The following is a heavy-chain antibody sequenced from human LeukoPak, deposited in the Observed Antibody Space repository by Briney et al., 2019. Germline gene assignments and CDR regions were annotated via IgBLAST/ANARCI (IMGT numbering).Heavy chain of an antibody. V-gene: IGHV3-23*01. CDR1: GFTFSTYA. CDR2: ITGGGGTT. D-gene: IGHD4-23*01. CDR3: AKDPPILRWSFDY. J-gene: IGHJ4*02. Sequence: GGSLRLSCAASGFTFSTYAMGWVRRTSGKGLEWVSAITGGGGTTYYADSVKGRFTISRDNSKNTRYLQMNSLRAEDTAVYYCAKDPPILRWSFDYWGQGTLVTVSS.